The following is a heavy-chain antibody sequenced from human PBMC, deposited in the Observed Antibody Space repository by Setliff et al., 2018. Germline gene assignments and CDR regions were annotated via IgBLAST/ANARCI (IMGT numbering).Heavy chain of an antibody. J-gene: IGHJ3*02. D-gene: IGHD5-12*01. CDR2: IIPIFGTA. CDR1: GGTFSSYG. CDR3: ARVLGLRSVAFDI. Sequence: ASVKVSCKASGGTFSSYGISWVRQAPGQGLEWMGRIIPIFGTANYAQKFQGRVTITADESTSTAYMELSSLRSEDTAVYYCARVLGLRSVAFDIWGQGTMVTV. V-gene: IGHV1-69*13.